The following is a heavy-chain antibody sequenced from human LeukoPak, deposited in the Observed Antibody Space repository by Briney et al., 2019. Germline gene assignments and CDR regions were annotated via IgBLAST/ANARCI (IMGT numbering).Heavy chain of an antibody. V-gene: IGHV3-21*01. Sequence: GGSLRLSCAASGFTFNTHGMSWVRQAPGKGLEWVSSISSSSDYIFYGDSVKGRFTISRDNAKNSLYLQMNSLRAEDTAVYYCASTGYSGYDFEIDYWGQGTLVTVSS. CDR3: ASTGYSGYDFEIDY. J-gene: IGHJ4*02. CDR1: GFTFNTHG. D-gene: IGHD5-12*01. CDR2: ISSSSDYI.